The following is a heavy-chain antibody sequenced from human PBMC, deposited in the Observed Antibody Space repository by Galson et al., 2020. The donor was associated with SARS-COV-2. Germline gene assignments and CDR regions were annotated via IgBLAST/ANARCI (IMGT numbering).Heavy chain of an antibody. CDR3: ARGGEWELPYYFDY. CDR2: ISSDGSNS. J-gene: IGHJ4*02. D-gene: IGHD1-26*01. V-gene: IGHV3-30*04. CDR1: GFTFSNYV. Sequence: GESLKISCAASGFTFSNYVMHWVRQAPGKGPEWVAVISSDGSNSFYADSLKGRFTNSRDNSKSTLYLQMNSLRAEDTAVYYCARGGEWELPYYFDYWGQGTLVTVSS.